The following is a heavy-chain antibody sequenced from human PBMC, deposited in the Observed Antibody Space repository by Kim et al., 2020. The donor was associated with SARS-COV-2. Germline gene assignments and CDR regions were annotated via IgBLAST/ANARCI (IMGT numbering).Heavy chain of an antibody. CDR3: ARDYGAYNWTPGSGDY. V-gene: IGHV3-21*01. Sequence: SVNGRFTISRDNAKNSLYLQMNSLRAEDTAVYYCARDYGAYNWTPGSGDYWGQGTLVTVSS. D-gene: IGHD1-20*01. J-gene: IGHJ4*02.